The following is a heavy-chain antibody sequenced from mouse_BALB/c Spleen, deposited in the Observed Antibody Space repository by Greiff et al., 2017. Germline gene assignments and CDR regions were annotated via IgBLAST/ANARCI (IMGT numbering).Heavy chain of an antibody. CDR3: ARLGWLPFDY. J-gene: IGHJ2*01. D-gene: IGHD2-3*01. V-gene: IGHV1-55*01. CDR2: IYPGSGST. Sequence: QVQLQQPGAELVKPGTSVKLSCKASGYNFTSYWINWVKLRPGQGLEWIGDIYPGSGSTNYNEKFKSKATLTVDTSSSTAYMQLSSLASEDSALYYCARLGWLPFDYWGQGTTLTVSS. CDR1: GYNFTSYW.